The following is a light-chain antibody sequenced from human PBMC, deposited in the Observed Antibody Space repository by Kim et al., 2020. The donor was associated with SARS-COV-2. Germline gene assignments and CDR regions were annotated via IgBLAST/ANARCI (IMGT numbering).Light chain of an antibody. J-gene: IGKJ2*01. Sequence: LSPGERATLSCRASQSVTRSYLAWYQQKPGQAPRLLIYGTSSRATGIPDRFSGSGSGTDFTLTISRLEPEDFAVYYCQQYGSSPRTFGQGTKLEI. CDR1: QSVTRSY. CDR2: GTS. V-gene: IGKV3-20*01. CDR3: QQYGSSPRT.